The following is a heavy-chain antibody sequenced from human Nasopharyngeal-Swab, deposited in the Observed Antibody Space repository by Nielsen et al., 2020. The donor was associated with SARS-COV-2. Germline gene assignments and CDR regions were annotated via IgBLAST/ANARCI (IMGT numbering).Heavy chain of an antibody. V-gene: IGHV3-11*04. J-gene: IGHJ4*02. CDR1: GFTFSDYY. CDR3: ARVPDYGDYEFDY. CDR2: ISSSGSTI. Sequence: GGSLRLSCAASGFTFSDYYMSWIRQAPGKGLEWVSYISSSGSTIYYADSVKGRFTISRDNVKNSLYLQMNSLRAEDTAVYYCARVPDYGDYEFDYWGQGTLVTVSS. D-gene: IGHD4-17*01.